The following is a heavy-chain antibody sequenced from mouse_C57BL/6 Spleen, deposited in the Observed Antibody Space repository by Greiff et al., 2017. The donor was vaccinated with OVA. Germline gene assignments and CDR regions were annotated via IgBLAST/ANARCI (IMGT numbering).Heavy chain of an antibody. V-gene: IGHV1-82*01. J-gene: IGHJ3*01. CDR1: GYAFSSSW. CDR3: ARSGMDSSGLAY. Sequence: QVQLQQSGPELVKPGASVKISCKASGYAFSSSWMNWVKQRPGKGLEWIGRIYPGDGDTNYNGKFKGKATLTADKSSSTAYMQLSSLTSEDSAVYFCARSGMDSSGLAYWGQGTLVTVSA. CDR2: IYPGDGDT. D-gene: IGHD3-2*02.